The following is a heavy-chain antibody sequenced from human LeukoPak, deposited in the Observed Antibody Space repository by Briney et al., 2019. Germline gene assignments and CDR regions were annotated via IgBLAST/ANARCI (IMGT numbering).Heavy chain of an antibody. CDR2: INHSGST. CDR3: ARSSGWYNY. V-gene: IGHV4-34*01. Sequence: SETLSLTCTVSGGSISSYYWSWIRQPPGKGLEWIGEINHSGSTNYNPSLKSRVTISVGTSKNQFSLKLSSVTAADTAVYYCARSSGWYNYWGQGTLVTVSS. CDR1: GGSISSYY. D-gene: IGHD6-19*01. J-gene: IGHJ4*02.